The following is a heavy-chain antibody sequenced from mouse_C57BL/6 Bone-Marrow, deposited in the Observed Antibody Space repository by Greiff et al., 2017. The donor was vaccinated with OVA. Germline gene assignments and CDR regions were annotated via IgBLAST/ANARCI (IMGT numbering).Heavy chain of an antibody. CDR3: ARSDDYDPFDY. V-gene: IGHV1-81*01. CDR2: IYPRSGNT. Sequence: QVQLQQSGAELARPGASVKLSCKASGYTFTSYGISWVKQRTGQGLEWIGEIYPRSGNTYYNEKFKGKATLTADKSSSTAYMELRSLTSEDPAVYFCARSDDYDPFDYWGQGTTLTGPS. D-gene: IGHD2-4*01. J-gene: IGHJ2*01. CDR1: GYTFTSYG.